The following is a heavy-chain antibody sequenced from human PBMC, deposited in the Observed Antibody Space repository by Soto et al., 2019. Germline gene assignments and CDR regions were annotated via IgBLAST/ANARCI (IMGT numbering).Heavy chain of an antibody. CDR1: GFTFSSYG. D-gene: IGHD3-22*01. CDR2: IWYDGSNK. CDR3: AREDSGYYYFDY. Sequence: GGSLRPSCAASGFTFSSYGMHWVRQAPGKGLEWVAVIWYDGSNKYYADSVKGRFTISRDNSKNTLYLQMNSLRAEDTAVYYCAREDSGYYYFDYWGQGTLVTVSS. J-gene: IGHJ4*02. V-gene: IGHV3-33*01.